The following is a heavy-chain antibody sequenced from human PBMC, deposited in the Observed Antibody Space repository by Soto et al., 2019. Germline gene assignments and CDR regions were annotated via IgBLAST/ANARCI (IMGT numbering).Heavy chain of an antibody. CDR2: IDSDDGKT. J-gene: IGHJ4*02. CDR1: GFTFSSYA. V-gene: IGHV3-23*01. D-gene: IGHD6-25*01. CDR3: VKAGYTSGLL. Sequence: VHLLESGGGLIQPGVSLRLSCVASGFTFSSYAMNWVRQGPGTGLEWVAVIDSDDGKTYYANAVKGRFSISRDNSKNTLFLQMNSLRVEDTATYYCVKAGYTSGLLWGQGTLVTV.